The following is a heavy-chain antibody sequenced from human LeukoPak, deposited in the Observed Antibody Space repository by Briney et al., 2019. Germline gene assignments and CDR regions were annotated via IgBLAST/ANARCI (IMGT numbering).Heavy chain of an antibody. CDR2: INPSGGST. D-gene: IGHD6-13*01. J-gene: IGHJ2*01. CDR1: SYTFTSYY. V-gene: IGHV1-46*01. CDR3: ARDAHSSSWYDWYFDL. Sequence: ASVKVSCKASSYTFTSYYMHWVRQAPGQGLEWMGIINPSGGSTSYAQKFQGRVTMTRDTSTSTVYMELSSLRSEDTAVYYCARDAHSSSWYDWYFDLWGRGTLVTVSS.